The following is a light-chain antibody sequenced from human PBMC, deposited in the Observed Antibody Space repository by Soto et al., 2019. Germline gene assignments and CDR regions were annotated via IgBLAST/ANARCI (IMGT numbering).Light chain of an antibody. CDR3: GSWDSSLSAYV. V-gene: IGLV1-51*01. Sequence: QSALTQPPSVSAAPGQKVTISCSGSSSNIGGNSVSWYQQLPETAPKLLIYDDNKRPSGIPDRFSGSKSGTSATLGITGFQTGDEADYYCGSWDSSLSAYVFGTGTKVTVL. CDR2: DDN. CDR1: SSNIGGNS. J-gene: IGLJ1*01.